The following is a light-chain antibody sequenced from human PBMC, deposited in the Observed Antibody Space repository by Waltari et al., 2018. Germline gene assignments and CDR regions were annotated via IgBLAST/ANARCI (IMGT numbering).Light chain of an antibody. CDR1: RLGDKH. V-gene: IGLV3-1*01. CDR2: QDY. Sequence: SYALTQSPSVSVSPGQTANITCSGHRLGDKHASWYQQKPGQSPMLIIYQDYKRPSGIPERFSGSNSGNTATLTISGTQAMDEADYFCQAWDISTTVVFGGGTKLTVL. CDR3: QAWDISTTVV. J-gene: IGLJ2*01.